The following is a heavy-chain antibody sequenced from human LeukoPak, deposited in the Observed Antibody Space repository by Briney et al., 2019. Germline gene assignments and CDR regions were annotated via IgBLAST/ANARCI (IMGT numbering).Heavy chain of an antibody. CDR1: GYTFTGYY. V-gene: IGHV1-2*02. D-gene: IGHD5-24*01. Sequence: GASVKVSCKASGYTFTGYYMHWVRQAPGQGLEWMGWINPNSGGTNYAQKFQGRVTMTRDTSISTAYMELSSLRSDDTAVYYSATLDGGYNPGYWGQGSLVTVSS. CDR3: ATLDGGYNPGY. J-gene: IGHJ4*02. CDR2: INPNSGGT.